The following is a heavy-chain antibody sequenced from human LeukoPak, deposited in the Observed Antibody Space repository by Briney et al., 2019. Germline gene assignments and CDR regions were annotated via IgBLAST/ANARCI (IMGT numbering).Heavy chain of an antibody. Sequence: PGGSLRLSCAAFSGYWMTWVRQAPGKGLEWVANIKQDGSEKYYVDSVKGRFTISRDNAKNSLFLQMNSLRAEDTAVYYCGRVGAYYGSGSYSDYWGQGTLVTVSS. CDR1: SGYW. J-gene: IGHJ4*02. CDR3: GRVGAYYGSGSYSDY. V-gene: IGHV3-7*01. CDR2: IKQDGSEK. D-gene: IGHD3-10*01.